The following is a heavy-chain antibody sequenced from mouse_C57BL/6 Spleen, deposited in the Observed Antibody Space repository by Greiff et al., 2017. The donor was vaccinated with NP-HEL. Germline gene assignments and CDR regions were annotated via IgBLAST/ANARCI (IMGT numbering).Heavy chain of an antibody. CDR3: ARLLTGTLDY. Sequence: EVMLVESGGGLVKPGGSLKLSCAASGFTFSDYGMHWVRQAPEKGLEWVAYISSGSSTIYYADTVKGRFTISRDNAKNTLFLQMTSLRSEDTAMYYCARLLTGTLDYWGQGTTLTVSS. CDR2: ISSGSSTI. CDR1: GFTFSDYG. D-gene: IGHD4-1*01. J-gene: IGHJ2*01. V-gene: IGHV5-17*01.